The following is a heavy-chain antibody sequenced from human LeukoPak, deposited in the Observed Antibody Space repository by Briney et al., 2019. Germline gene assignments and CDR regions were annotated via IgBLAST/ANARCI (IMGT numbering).Heavy chain of an antibody. CDR1: GDTVTSYA. Sequence: ASVNVSCKASGDTVTSYAISWVRQAPGQGLEWMGGIIPIFGTANYAQKFQGRVTITADESTSTAYMELSSLRSEDTAVYYCARSAGAYFYYYMDVWGKGTTVTVSS. V-gene: IGHV1-69*13. J-gene: IGHJ6*03. D-gene: IGHD1-26*01. CDR3: ARSAGAYFYYYMDV. CDR2: IIPIFGTA.